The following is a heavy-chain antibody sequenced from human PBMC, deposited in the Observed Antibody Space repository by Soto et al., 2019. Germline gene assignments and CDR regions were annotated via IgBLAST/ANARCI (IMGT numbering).Heavy chain of an antibody. D-gene: IGHD2-2*02. CDR1: GFSLSTSGVG. J-gene: IGHJ6*02. CDR3: AHRRDTYYYYYGMDV. Sequence: QITLKESGPTLVKPTQTLTLTCTFSGFSLSTSGVGVGWIRQPPGKALEWLALIYWDDDKRYSPSLKSRLTNTKDTSKNQVVLTMTNMDPVDTATYYCAHRRDTYYYYYGMDVWGQGTTVTVSS. V-gene: IGHV2-5*02. CDR2: IYWDDDK.